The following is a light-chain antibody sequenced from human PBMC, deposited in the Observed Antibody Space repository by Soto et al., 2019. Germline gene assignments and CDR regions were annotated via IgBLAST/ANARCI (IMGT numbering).Light chain of an antibody. CDR2: EGS. Sequence: QSVLTQPASVSGSPGQSITISCTGTSSDVGSYNVVSWYQQNPGKAPKLMIYEGSKRPSGVSNRFSGSKSGNTASLTISGLQAEDEADYYCCSYAGDSTHVVFGGGTQLTVL. J-gene: IGLJ2*01. CDR3: CSYAGDSTHVV. V-gene: IGLV2-23*01. CDR1: SSDVGSYNV.